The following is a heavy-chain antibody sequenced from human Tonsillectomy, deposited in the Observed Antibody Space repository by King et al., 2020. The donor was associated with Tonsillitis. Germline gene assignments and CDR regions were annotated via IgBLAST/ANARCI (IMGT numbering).Heavy chain of an antibody. CDR3: AKDFQLLSDWYFDL. CDR1: GFTFSTYA. CDR2: IRYDGSSK. Sequence: VQLVESGGGVVQPGGSLRLSCAASGFTFSTYAMHWVRQAPGKGLEWVAVIRYDGSSKYYADSVKGRFTISRDNSKNTQYLQMNSLRTEDTAVYYCAKDFQLLSDWYFDLWGRGTLVTVSS. D-gene: IGHD2-2*01. V-gene: IGHV3-30*02. J-gene: IGHJ2*01.